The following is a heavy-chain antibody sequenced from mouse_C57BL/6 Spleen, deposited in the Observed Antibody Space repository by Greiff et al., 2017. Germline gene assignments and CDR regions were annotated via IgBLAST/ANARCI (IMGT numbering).Heavy chain of an antibody. V-gene: IGHV3-6*01. D-gene: IGHD1-1*01. J-gene: IGHJ1*03. Sequence: ESGPGLVKPSQSLSLTCSVTGYSITSGYYWNWIRQFPGNKLEWMGYISYDGSNNYNPSLKNRISITRDTSKNQFFLKLNSVTTEDTATYYCARGSITTVVAWYFDVWGTGTTVTVSS. CDR3: ARGSITTVVAWYFDV. CDR1: GYSITSGYY. CDR2: ISYDGSN.